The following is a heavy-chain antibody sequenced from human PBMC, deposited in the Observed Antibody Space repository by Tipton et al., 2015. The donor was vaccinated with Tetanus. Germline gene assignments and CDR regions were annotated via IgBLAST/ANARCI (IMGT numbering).Heavy chain of an antibody. CDR2: IYYSGST. Sequence: TLSLTCTVSGGSISSGDYYWSWIRQPPGKGLEWIGYIYYSGSTYYNPSLKSRVTISVDTSKNQFSLKLSSVTAADTAVYYCAGSYTIFGVVIMGYWGQGTLVTVSS. J-gene: IGHJ4*02. V-gene: IGHV4-30-4*01. D-gene: IGHD3-3*01. CDR1: GGSISSGDYY. CDR3: AGSYTIFGVVIMGY.